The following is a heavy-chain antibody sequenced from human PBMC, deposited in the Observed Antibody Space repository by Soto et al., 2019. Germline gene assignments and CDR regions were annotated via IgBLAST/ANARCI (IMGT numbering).Heavy chain of an antibody. CDR2: ISGRGDAT. J-gene: IGHJ5*02. Sequence: GGSLRLSCAASGFTFSRYLMTWVRQTPGQGLEWVSSISGRGDATYYADSVKGRFTISRDNSKNTLFLQMNSLGADDTAVYYCAKDPILTTPPSFDPWGQGTLVT. V-gene: IGHV3-23*01. CDR3: AKDPILTTPPSFDP. CDR1: GFTFSRYL. D-gene: IGHD3-9*01.